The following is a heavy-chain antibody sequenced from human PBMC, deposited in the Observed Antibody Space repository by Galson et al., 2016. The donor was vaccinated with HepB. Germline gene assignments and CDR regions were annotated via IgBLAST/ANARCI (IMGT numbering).Heavy chain of an antibody. CDR2: VFYSGRT. Sequence: SETLSLTCEVYGGSFGGYYWGWIRQPPGKGLEWIGSVFYSGRTFSNPSLKSRVTISEDTSKNEFSLMLTSVTAADTALYYCARAPEQLWSGGYYFDYWGQGTLVTVSS. V-gene: IGHV4-34*12. CDR3: ARAPEQLWSGGYYFDY. J-gene: IGHJ4*02. CDR1: GGSFGGYY. D-gene: IGHD5-18*01.